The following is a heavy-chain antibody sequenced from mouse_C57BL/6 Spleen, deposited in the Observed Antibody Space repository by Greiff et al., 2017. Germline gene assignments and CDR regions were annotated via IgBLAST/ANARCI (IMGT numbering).Heavy chain of an antibody. V-gene: IGHV1-26*01. CDR2: INPNNGGT. CDR1: GYTFTDYY. D-gene: IGHD1-1*01. Sequence: VQLQQSGHELVKPGASVKISCKASGYTFTDYYMNWVKQSHGKSLEWIGDINPNNGGTSYNQKFKGKATLTVDKSSSTAYMELRSLTSEDSAVYYCARGGYGSSYLWYFDVWGTGTTVTVSS. CDR3: ARGGYGSSYLWYFDV. J-gene: IGHJ1*03.